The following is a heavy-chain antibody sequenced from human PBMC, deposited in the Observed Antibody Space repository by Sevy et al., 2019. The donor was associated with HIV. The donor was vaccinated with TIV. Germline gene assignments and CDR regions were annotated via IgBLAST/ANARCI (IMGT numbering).Heavy chain of an antibody. J-gene: IGHJ4*02. V-gene: IGHV3-11*01. Sequence: GGSLRLSCSGSGFIFSDYYMSWIRQAPGRGLEWVSYISGSGITYYADSVEGRSTISRDNARNSLYLQMNSLRADDTAVYYCARDPLLGIAREVARGGYWGQGTLVSVSS. CDR3: ARDPLLGIAREVARGGY. D-gene: IGHD2-2*03. CDR1: GFIFSDYY. CDR2: ISGSGIT.